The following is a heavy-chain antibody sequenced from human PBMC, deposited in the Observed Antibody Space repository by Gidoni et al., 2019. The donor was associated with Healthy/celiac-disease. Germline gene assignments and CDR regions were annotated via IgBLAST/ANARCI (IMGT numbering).Heavy chain of an antibody. V-gene: IGHV5-10-1*03. CDR2: IDPSDSYT. CDR3: ARHSGRWLQLGAFDI. D-gene: IGHD5-12*01. J-gene: IGHJ3*02. Sequence: EVQLVQSGAEVKKPGESLRISWKGSGYSFTSYWISWVRQMPGKGLEWMGRIDPSDSYTNYSPSFQGHVTISADKSISTAYLQWSSLKASDTAMYYCARHSGRWLQLGAFDIWGQGTMVTVSS. CDR1: GYSFTSYW.